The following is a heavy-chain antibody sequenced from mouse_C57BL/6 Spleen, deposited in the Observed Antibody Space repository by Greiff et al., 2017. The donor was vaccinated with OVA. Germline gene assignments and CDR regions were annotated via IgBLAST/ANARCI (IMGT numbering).Heavy chain of an antibody. V-gene: IGHV5-17*01. CDR3: AEYGNDAMDY. D-gene: IGHD2-10*02. J-gene: IGHJ4*01. Sequence: EVMLVESGGGLVKPGGSLKLSCAASGFTFSDYGMHWVRQAPEKGLEWVAYISSGSSTIYYADTVKGRFTISRDNAKNTLFLQTTRLRAEDTAMYCGAEYGNDAMDYWGQGTTVTVSS. CDR1: GFTFSDYG. CDR2: ISSGSSTI.